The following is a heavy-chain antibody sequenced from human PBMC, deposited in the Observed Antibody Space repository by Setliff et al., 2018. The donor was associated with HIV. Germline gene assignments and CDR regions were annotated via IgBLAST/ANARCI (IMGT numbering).Heavy chain of an antibody. CDR3: ARVFPVVTAEDNRFDP. D-gene: IGHD2-21*02. J-gene: IGHJ5*02. CDR2: IYASDTT. Sequence: LSLTCTVSGGSVDIYHLIWIRQPPGKGLECIGYIYASDTTHYNPSLESRVTIYRDASKNQISLKLRSVSAADTAVYYCARVFPVVTAEDNRFDPWGQGTLVTVSS. V-gene: IGHV4-4*08. CDR1: GGSVDIYH.